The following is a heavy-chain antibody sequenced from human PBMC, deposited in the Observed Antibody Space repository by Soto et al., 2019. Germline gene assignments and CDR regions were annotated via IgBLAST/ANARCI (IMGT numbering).Heavy chain of an antibody. J-gene: IGHJ4*02. D-gene: IGHD3-16*02. Sequence: QVQLVQSGAEVKKPGASVKVSCKAYGYTFTSYGISWVRQAPGQGLEWMGWISAYNGNTNYAQKLQGRVTMTTDTSTSTAYMELRSLRSDDTAVYYCARLAYDYIWGSYPDYWGQGTLVTVSS. CDR1: GYTFTSYG. V-gene: IGHV1-18*01. CDR3: ARLAYDYIWGSYPDY. CDR2: ISAYNGNT.